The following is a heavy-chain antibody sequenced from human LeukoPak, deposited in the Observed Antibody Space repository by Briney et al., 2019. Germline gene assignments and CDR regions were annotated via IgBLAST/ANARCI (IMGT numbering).Heavy chain of an antibody. CDR1: GYTLTELS. J-gene: IGHJ3*02. Sequence: ASVKVSCKVSGYTLTELSMHWVRQALGKGLEWMGGFDPEDGETIYAQKFQGRVTMTEDTSTDTAYMELSSLRSEDTAVYYCARDHLPNLGYCSSTSCSGSDAFDIWGQGTMVTVSS. CDR3: ARDHLPNLGYCSSTSCSGSDAFDI. V-gene: IGHV1-24*01. D-gene: IGHD2-2*01. CDR2: FDPEDGET.